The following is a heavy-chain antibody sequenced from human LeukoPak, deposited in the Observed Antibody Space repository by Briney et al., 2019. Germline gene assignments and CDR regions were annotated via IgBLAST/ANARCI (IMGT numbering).Heavy chain of an antibody. Sequence: GGSLRLSCAASGFTFSSYTMNWVRQAPGKGLEWVSSISRGSDNIYYADSVKGRFTTSRDNPKNSLYLQMNSLRAEDTAVYYCAREYSSSSWFDPWGQGTLVTVSS. CDR3: AREYSSSSWFDP. V-gene: IGHV3-21*01. CDR2: ISRGSDNI. CDR1: GFTFSSYT. D-gene: IGHD6-6*01. J-gene: IGHJ5*02.